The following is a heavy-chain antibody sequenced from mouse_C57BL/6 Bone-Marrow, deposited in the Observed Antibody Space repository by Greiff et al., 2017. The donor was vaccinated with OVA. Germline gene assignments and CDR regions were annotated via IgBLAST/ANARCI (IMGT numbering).Heavy chain of an antibody. V-gene: IGHV12-3*01. CDR1: GFPITSGYY. J-gene: IGHJ4*01. D-gene: IGHD5-5*01. CDR2: ITHSGET. CDR3: AGVVYLYYAMDY. Sequence: QVQLKESGPGLVKPSQSLFLTCSITGFPITSGYYWIWIRQSPGKPLEWMGYITHSGETFYNPSLQSPISITRETSKNQFFLQLNSVTTEDTAMYYCAGVVYLYYAMDYWGQGTSVTVSS.